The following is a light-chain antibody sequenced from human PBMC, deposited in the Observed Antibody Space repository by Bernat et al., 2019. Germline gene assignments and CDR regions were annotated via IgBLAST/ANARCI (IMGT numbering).Light chain of an antibody. J-gene: IGKJ4*01. CDR2: GAS. V-gene: IGKV3D-15*01. CDR3: QQYSAWREFT. CDR1: QSVSTY. Sequence: EIVMTQSPGTLSVSPGDRATLSCRASQSVSTYLAWYQQMPGQAPRLLIHGASTRATGIPARFSGSGSGTEFTLTISSLQSEDSAFYYCQQYSAWREFTFGGGTKVEIK.